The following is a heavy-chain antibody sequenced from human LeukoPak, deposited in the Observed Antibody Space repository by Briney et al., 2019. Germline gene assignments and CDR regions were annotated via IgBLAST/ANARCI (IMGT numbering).Heavy chain of an antibody. V-gene: IGHV3-23*01. J-gene: IGHJ5*01. CDR2: ISGNTGAT. D-gene: IGHD2-15*01. CDR3: ARKWWENWFDS. Sequence: GGSLRLSCAASGFTFKNFVMTWVRQAPGQGLDWVSAISGNTGATYYADSVKSRFTISRDNSKNTLYLQMNSLRAEDTAVYYCARKWWENWFDSWGQGALVTVSS. CDR1: GFTFKNFV.